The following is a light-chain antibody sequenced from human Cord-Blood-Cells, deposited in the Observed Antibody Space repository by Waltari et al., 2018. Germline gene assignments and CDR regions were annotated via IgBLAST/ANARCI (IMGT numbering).Light chain of an antibody. CDR2: GAS. CDR1: QSVSSN. Sequence: EIVMTQSPATLSVSPGERATLSCRASQSVSSNLAWYQQKPGQAPSLLIYGASTRATGIPARFSGSGSGTEFTLTISSLQSEDFAVYYCQQYNNWSTFGPGTKVDIK. V-gene: IGKV3-15*01. CDR3: QQYNNWST. J-gene: IGKJ3*01.